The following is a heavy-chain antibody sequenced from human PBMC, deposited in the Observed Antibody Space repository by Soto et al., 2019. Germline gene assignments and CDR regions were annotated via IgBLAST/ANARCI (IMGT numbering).Heavy chain of an antibody. CDR2: ISAYNGNT. D-gene: IGHD3-10*01. CDR3: ASWYYGSGSYYDSDY. J-gene: IGHJ4*02. V-gene: IGHV1-18*01. CDR1: GYTFTSYA. Sequence: ASVKVSCKASGYTFTSYAMHWVRQAPGQRLEWMGWISAYNGNTNYAQKLQGRVTMTTDTSTSTAYMELRSLRSDDTAVYYCASWYYGSGSYYDSDYWGQGTLVTVSS.